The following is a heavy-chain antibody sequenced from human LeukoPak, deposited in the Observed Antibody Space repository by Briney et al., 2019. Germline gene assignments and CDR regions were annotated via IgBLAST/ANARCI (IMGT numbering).Heavy chain of an antibody. V-gene: IGHV4-4*07. CDR1: GGSISSYY. CDR3: ARDWGQYCSSTSCQNWFDP. Sequence: SETLSLTCTVSGGSISSYYWSWIRQPAGKGLEWIGRIYTSGSTNYNPSLKSRVTMSVDTSKNQFSLKLSSVTAADTAVYYCARDWGQYCSSTSCQNWFDPWGQGTLVTVSS. J-gene: IGHJ5*02. D-gene: IGHD2-2*01. CDR2: IYTSGST.